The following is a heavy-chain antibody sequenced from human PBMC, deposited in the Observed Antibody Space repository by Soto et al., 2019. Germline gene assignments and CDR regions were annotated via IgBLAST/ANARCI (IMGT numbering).Heavy chain of an antibody. Sequence: QERLVQSGAEVRKPGSSVKGSCKVTGGTSTRYAINWVRQDPGQGLEWMGGIVTMFGPSKYAQKCQGRVTITADTSQNIAYLELGSLRSEDTAVYYCTRGSEYDFWSGYLGGQGTLVSVSS. V-gene: IGHV1-69*06. J-gene: IGHJ4*02. CDR3: TRGSEYDFWSGYL. CDR2: IVTMFGPS. CDR1: GGTSTRYA. D-gene: IGHD3-3*01.